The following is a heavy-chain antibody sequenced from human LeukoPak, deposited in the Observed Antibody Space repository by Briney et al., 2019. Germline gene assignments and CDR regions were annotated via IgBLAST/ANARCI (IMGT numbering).Heavy chain of an antibody. D-gene: IGHD3-22*01. Sequence: SETLSLTCTFSGGSISRSSYYWGWIRQPPGKGLEWIGSIYYSGSTYYNPSLKSRVTISVDTSKNQFSLKLSSVTAADTDVYYCARGGLRITMIVVVREEVNFDYWGQGTLVTVSS. CDR3: ARGGLRITMIVVVREEVNFDY. CDR1: GGSISRSSYY. V-gene: IGHV4-39*07. CDR2: IYYSGST. J-gene: IGHJ4*02.